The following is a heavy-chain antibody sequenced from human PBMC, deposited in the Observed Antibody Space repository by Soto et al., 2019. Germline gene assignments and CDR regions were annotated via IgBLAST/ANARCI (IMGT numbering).Heavy chain of an antibody. J-gene: IGHJ5*02. V-gene: IGHV1-69*13. D-gene: IGHD5-12*01. CDR2: IIPIFGTA. Sequence: SVKVSCKASGGTFSSYAISWVRQAPGQGLEWMGGIIPIFGTANYAQKFQGRVTITADESTSTAYMELSSLRSEDTAVYYCARDLMEMATILPWFDPWGQGTLVTVSS. CDR3: ARDLMEMATILPWFDP. CDR1: GGTFSSYA.